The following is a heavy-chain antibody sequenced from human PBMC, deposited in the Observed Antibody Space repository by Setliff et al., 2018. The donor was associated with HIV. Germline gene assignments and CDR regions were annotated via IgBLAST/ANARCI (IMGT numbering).Heavy chain of an antibody. Sequence: PSETLSLTCTVSGGSISSGSYYWSWIRQPAGKGLEWIGRIYTSGSTNYNPSLRGRVAISLDASRHQFSLNLTSVTAADTAIYFCARSPSWALPYFDLWGQGRLVTVSS. CDR1: GGSISSGSYY. CDR3: ARSPSWALPYFDL. CDR2: IYTSGST. V-gene: IGHV4-61*02. D-gene: IGHD3-16*01. J-gene: IGHJ4*02.